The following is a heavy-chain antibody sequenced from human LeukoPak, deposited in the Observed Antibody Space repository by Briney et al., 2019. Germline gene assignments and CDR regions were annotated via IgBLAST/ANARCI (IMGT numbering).Heavy chain of an antibody. CDR1: GGSFSGYY. CDR3: ARQQPVIYYYYGMDV. V-gene: IGHV4-34*01. J-gene: IGHJ6*02. CDR2: INHSGST. Sequence: SETLSLTCAVYGGSFSGYYWSWIRQPPGKGLEWIGEINHSGSTNYNPSLKSRVTISVDTSKNQFSLKLSSVTAADTAVYYCARQQPVIYYYYGMDVWGQGTTVTVSS. D-gene: IGHD6-13*01.